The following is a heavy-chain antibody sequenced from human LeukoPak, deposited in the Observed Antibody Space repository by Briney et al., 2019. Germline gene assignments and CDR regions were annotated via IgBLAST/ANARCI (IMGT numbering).Heavy chain of an antibody. CDR3: ARSRGAHFGVYYDSSGYIDY. V-gene: IGHV1-69*05. D-gene: IGHD3-22*01. J-gene: IGHJ4*02. CDR2: TIPIFGTA. Sequence: SVKVSCKASGGTFSSYAISWVRQAPGQGLEWMGGTIPIFGTANYAQKFQGRVTITTDESTSTAYMELSSLRSEDTAVYYCARSRGAHFGVYYDSSGYIDYWGQGTLVTVSS. CDR1: GGTFSSYA.